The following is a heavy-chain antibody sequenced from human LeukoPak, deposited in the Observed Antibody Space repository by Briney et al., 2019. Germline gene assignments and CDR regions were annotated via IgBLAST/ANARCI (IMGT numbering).Heavy chain of an antibody. J-gene: IGHJ6*02. CDR3: AREGQQLVDEYYYGMDV. CDR2: ISAYNGNT. V-gene: IGHV1-18*01. D-gene: IGHD6-13*01. Sequence: ASVKVSCKASGYTFTSYGISWVRQAPGQGLEWMGWISAYNGNTNYAQKLQGRVTMTTDTSTSTAYMELRSLRSDDTAVYYCAREGQQLVDEYYYGMDVWGQGTTVTVS. CDR1: GYTFTSYG.